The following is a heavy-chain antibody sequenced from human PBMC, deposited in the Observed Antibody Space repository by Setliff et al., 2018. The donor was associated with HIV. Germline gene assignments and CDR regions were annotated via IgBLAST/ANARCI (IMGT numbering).Heavy chain of an antibody. CDR3: ARVRLELRQYWFDS. CDR1: GYSISSGHY. CDR2: VYHSGST. D-gene: IGHD1-7*01. Sequence: SETLSLTCAVSGYSISSGHYWGWIRQPPGKGLEWIGSVYHSGSTYYNPSLKGRVTTSIDTSKNQFSLKLNSVTAADTAVYYCARVRLELRQYWFDSWGQGSPVTVSS. V-gene: IGHV4-38-2*01. J-gene: IGHJ5*01.